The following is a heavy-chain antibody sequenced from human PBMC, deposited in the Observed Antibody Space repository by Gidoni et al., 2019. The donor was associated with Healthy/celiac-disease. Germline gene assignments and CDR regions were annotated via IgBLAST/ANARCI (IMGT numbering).Heavy chain of an antibody. Sequence: QVQLVQSGAAVKKPGASVKVSCKVSGYTLTELSMHWVRQAPGKGLEWMGGFAPEDGETIYAQKFQGRVTMTEETSTDTAYMELSSLRSEDTAVYYCETGSSGWYGRYFDYWGQGTLVTVSS. CDR3: ETGSSGWYGRYFDY. CDR2: FAPEDGET. CDR1: GYTLTELS. D-gene: IGHD6-19*01. V-gene: IGHV1-24*01. J-gene: IGHJ4*02.